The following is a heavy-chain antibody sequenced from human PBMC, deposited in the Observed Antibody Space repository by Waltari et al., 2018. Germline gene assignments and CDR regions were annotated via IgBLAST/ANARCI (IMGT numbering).Heavy chain of an antibody. CDR3: ARAGEDIVVVPAAISYYMDV. J-gene: IGHJ6*03. V-gene: IGHV4-39*07. CDR1: GGSISSSSYY. D-gene: IGHD2-2*01. Sequence: QLQLQESGPGLVKPSETLSLTGTVAGGSISSSSYYWVWIRQPPGEGLEWIGSIYYSGSTYYNPSLKSRVTISVETSKNQFSLKLSSVTAADTAVYYCARAGEDIVVVPAAISYYMDVWGKGTTVTISS. CDR2: IYYSGST.